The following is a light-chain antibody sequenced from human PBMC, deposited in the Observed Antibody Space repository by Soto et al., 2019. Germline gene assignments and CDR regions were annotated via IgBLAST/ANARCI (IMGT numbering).Light chain of an antibody. CDR2: STS. J-gene: IGLJ1*01. V-gene: IGLV1-44*01. CDR3: AAWDDRLDVYV. CDR1: SSNIGSNT. Sequence: QSVLTQPPSASGTPGQIVAISCSGSSSNIGSNTVTWYQQLPGTAPKLLIYSTSQRSSGVPGRFSGSKSGASASLSFSGLQSEDEADYYCAAWDDRLDVYVFGTGTKLTVL.